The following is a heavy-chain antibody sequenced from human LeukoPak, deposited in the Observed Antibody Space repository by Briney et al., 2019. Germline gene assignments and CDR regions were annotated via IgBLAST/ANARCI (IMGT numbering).Heavy chain of an antibody. CDR1: GFTFDDFA. Sequence: SGGSLRLSCAASGFTFDDFALHWVRQTPGRGLEWVSLISGDSSSIYYADSVKGRFTIPRDNSKTSLFLQMDSLTTEDTGMYFCTRDYCSGTSCHLFDYWGQGTLLTVSS. CDR3: TRDYCSGTSCHLFDY. J-gene: IGHJ4*02. V-gene: IGHV3-43*02. D-gene: IGHD2-2*01. CDR2: ISGDSSSI.